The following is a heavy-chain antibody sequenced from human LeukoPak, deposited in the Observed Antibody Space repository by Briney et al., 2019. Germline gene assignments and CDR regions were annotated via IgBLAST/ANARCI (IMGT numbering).Heavy chain of an antibody. Sequence: SVTVSCKASGGTFSSYAISWVRQAPGQGLEGMGGIIPIFGTANYAQKSQGRVTITADESTSTAYMELSSLRSEDTAVYYCARRKIAVAGTGTNWFDPWGQGTLVTVSS. D-gene: IGHD6-19*01. CDR3: ARRKIAVAGTGTNWFDP. J-gene: IGHJ5*02. CDR2: IIPIFGTA. V-gene: IGHV1-69*01. CDR1: GGTFSSYA.